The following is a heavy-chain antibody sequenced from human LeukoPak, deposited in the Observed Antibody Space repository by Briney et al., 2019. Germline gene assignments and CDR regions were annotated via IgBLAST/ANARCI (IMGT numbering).Heavy chain of an antibody. J-gene: IGHJ4*02. V-gene: IGHV3-23*01. CDR1: GFTFSSYG. D-gene: IGHD1-26*01. Sequence: GGSLRLSCAASGFTFSSYGMSWVRQAPGKGLEWVSAIGGSGGSTYYADSVKGRFTISRDNSENTLYLQMNSLRAEDTAVYYCAKDVGKWESLHFFDYWGQGTLVTVSS. CDR2: IGGSGGST. CDR3: AKDVGKWESLHFFDY.